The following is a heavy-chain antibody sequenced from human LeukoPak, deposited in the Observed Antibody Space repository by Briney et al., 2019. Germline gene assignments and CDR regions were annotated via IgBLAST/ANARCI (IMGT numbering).Heavy chain of an antibody. CDR2: IYYNGNT. CDR3: ARVVGYGYSDY. J-gene: IGHJ4*02. CDR1: GGSISNYY. V-gene: IGHV4-59*01. D-gene: IGHD2-21*01. Sequence: PSETLSLTCTVSGGSISNYYWSWIRQPPGKGLEWIGYIYYNGNTNYNPSLRSRVTISVDTSKNQFSLGVRSVTAADTAVYYCARVVGYGYSDYWGQGTLVTVSS.